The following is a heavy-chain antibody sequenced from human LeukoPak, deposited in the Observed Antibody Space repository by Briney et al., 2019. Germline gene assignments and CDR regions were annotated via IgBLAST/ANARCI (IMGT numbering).Heavy chain of an antibody. CDR1: GFTFSGSA. D-gene: IGHD3-9*01. Sequence: GRSLRLSCAASGFTFSGSAMHLVRQASGKGLEWVGRIRSKANSYATAYAASVKGRFTISRDDSKNTAYLQMNSLKTEDTAVYYCTRHYDILTGYGNNWFDPWGQGTLVTVSS. CDR3: TRHYDILTGYGNNWFDP. J-gene: IGHJ5*02. V-gene: IGHV3-73*01. CDR2: IRSKANSYAT.